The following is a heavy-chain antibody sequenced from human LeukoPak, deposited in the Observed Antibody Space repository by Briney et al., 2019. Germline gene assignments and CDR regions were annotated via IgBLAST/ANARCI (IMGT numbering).Heavy chain of an antibody. CDR2: FSSSSTYI. CDR1: GFTFSSYS. V-gene: IGHV3-21*01. Sequence: PGGSLRLSCAASGFTFSSYSMNWVRQAPGKGLEWVSSFSSSSTYIYYADSVKGRFTISRDNAKNSLYLQMNSLRAEDTAVYYCTRTTSGYTYGSAFAIWGQGTKVTVSS. CDR3: TRTTSGYTYGSAFAI. D-gene: IGHD5-18*01. J-gene: IGHJ3*02.